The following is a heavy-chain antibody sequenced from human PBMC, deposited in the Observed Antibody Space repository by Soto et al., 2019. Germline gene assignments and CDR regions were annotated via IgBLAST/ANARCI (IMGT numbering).Heavy chain of an antibody. Sequence: EVQLVESVGSLVKPGGSLRVACAASGFTFNTYDMNWVRQAPGKGLEWVSSITTSSAYIYYADSLKGRITISRDNAKNSLLLQMNSLRAEDTAVYYCVRSGTARLLRHSWFDTWGQGTLVTVSS. CDR1: GFTFNTYD. V-gene: IGHV3-21*01. CDR3: VRSGTARLLRHSWFDT. J-gene: IGHJ5*02. CDR2: ITTSSAYI. D-gene: IGHD2-15*01.